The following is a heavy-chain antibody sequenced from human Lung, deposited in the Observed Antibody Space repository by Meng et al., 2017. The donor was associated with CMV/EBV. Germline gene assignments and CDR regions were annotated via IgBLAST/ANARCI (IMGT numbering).Heavy chain of an antibody. CDR2: INSDGSST. CDR3: ARESVGWGYYGDYERYFDY. V-gene: IGHV3-74*01. CDR1: GFTFSSYW. Sequence: GESXKISXAASGFTFSSYWMHWVRQAPGKGLVWVSRINSDGSSTSYADSVKGRFTISRDNAKNTLYLQMNSLRAEDTAVYYCARESVGWGYYGDYERYFDYWGQGXLVTASS. J-gene: IGHJ4*02. D-gene: IGHD4-17*01.